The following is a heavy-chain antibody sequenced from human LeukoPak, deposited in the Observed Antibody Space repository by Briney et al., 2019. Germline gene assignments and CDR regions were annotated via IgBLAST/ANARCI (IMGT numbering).Heavy chain of an antibody. J-gene: IGHJ6*04. CDR2: TYYGEST. CDR3: ARDQSVRGADYGMDG. Sequence: SENLSLTATGYAGSISSFNWSWNRQRPGHGRVWSVSTYYGESTNYKTSLKSRVTISVDTSKNQSSLKLSSVTAADTAVYYCARDQSVRGADYGMDGWGKGTTVTVSS. CDR1: AGSISSFN. V-gene: IGHV4-59*01. D-gene: IGHD3-10*01.